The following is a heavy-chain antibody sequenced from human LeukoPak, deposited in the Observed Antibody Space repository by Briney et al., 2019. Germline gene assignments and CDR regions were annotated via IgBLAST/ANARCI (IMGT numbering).Heavy chain of an antibody. CDR2: INTNTGNP. J-gene: IGHJ5*02. D-gene: IGHD2-2*01. V-gene: IGHV7-4-1*02. CDR1: GYTFTSYA. Sequence: ASVKVSCKASGYTFTSYAMNWVRQAPGQGLEWMGWINTNTGNPTYAQGFTGRFVFSLDTSVGTAYLQISSLKAEDTAVYYCARSLFCSSTSCRNWFDPWGQGTLVTVSS. CDR3: ARSLFCSSTSCRNWFDP.